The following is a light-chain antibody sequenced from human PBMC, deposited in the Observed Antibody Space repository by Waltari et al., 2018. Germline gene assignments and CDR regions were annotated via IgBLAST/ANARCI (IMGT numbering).Light chain of an antibody. CDR2: AAS. CDR1: QSVSSD. J-gene: IGKJ1*01. CDR3: QQYNSWPRT. V-gene: IGKV3-15*01. Sequence: EVMMTQSPATLSVSPGERAPLSCRASQSVSSDLAWSQQKAGQAPRLLIYAASTRATGIPARFSGSGSGTEFTLTISSLQSEDFAVYYCQQYNSWPRTFGLGTKVETK.